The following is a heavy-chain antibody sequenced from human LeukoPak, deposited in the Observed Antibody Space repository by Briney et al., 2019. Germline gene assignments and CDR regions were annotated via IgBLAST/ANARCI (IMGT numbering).Heavy chain of an antibody. CDR1: GFIFGDYN. CDR2: IRAKIHDGTT. J-gene: IGHJ4*02. CDR3: SRGQKDPYGPEFDY. V-gene: IGHV3-49*04. D-gene: IGHD3-10*01. Sequence: GGSLRLSCTTSGFIFGDYNMNWVRQAPGKGLEWVGYIRAKIHDGTTDFAASVKGRFTISRDDSKSIAYLQMTSLKSEDTADHYSSRGQKDPYGPEFDYWGQGTLVTVSS.